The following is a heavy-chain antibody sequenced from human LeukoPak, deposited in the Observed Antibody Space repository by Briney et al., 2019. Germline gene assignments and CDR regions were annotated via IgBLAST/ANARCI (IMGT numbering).Heavy chain of an antibody. CDR1: GGSISSSSYY. CDR3: AGLYGDLYYFDY. CDR2: IYYSGST. Sequence: SETLSLTCTVSGGSISSSSYYWGWIRQPPWKGLEWIGSIYYSGSTYYNPSLKSRVTISVDTSKNQFSLKLSSVTAADTAVYYCAGLYGDLYYFDYWGQGTLVTVSS. D-gene: IGHD4-17*01. J-gene: IGHJ4*02. V-gene: IGHV4-39*07.